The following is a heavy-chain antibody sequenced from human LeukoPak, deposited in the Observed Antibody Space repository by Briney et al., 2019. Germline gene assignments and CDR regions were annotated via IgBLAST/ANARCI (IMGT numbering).Heavy chain of an antibody. D-gene: IGHD4-23*01. Sequence: GGSLRLSCAASGFTFSSYAMHWVRQAPGKGLEWVAVISYDGSNKSYADSVKGRFTISRDNSKNTLYLQMNSLRAEDTAVYYCAREGRWAGRGGFDYWGQGTLVTVSS. CDR3: AREGRWAGRGGFDY. J-gene: IGHJ4*02. CDR2: ISYDGSNK. V-gene: IGHV3-30*01. CDR1: GFTFSSYA.